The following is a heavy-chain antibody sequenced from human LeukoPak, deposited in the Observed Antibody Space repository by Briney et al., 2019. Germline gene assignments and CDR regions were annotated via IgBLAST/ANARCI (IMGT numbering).Heavy chain of an antibody. CDR1: GYTFTSYG. V-gene: IGHV1-18*01. D-gene: IGHD6-19*01. J-gene: IGHJ5*02. Sequence: ASVKVSCKASGYTFTSYGISWVRQAPGQGLEWMGWISAYNGNTNYAQKLQGRVTITADKSTSTAYMELSSLRSEDTAVYYCARAPGYSSSRGNWFDPWGQGTLVTVSS. CDR2: ISAYNGNT. CDR3: ARAPGYSSSRGNWFDP.